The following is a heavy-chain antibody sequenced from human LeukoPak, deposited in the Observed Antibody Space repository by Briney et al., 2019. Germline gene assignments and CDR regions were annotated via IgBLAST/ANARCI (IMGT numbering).Heavy chain of an antibody. Sequence: SETLSLTCTVSGGSISSGGYYWSWIRQHPGTGLEWIGYIYYSGSTYYNPSLKSRVTISVDTSKNQFSLKLSSVTAADTAVYYCARVAVVIPRYFDYWGQGTLVTVPS. CDR3: ARVAVVIPRYFDY. CDR1: GGSISSGGYY. J-gene: IGHJ4*02. D-gene: IGHD3-3*01. V-gene: IGHV4-31*03. CDR2: IYYSGST.